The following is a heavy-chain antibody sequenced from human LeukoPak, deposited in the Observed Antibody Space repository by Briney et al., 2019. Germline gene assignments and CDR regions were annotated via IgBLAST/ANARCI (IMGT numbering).Heavy chain of an antibody. D-gene: IGHD3-16*02. CDR3: ARDSGVWGNYRHCTFDI. V-gene: IGHV3-11*01. Sequence: GGSLRLSCAASGFTINDNYMSWIRQAPGKGLEWVSYISTSGGTMYYADSVKGRFTISRDNAKNSLYLQMNNLRAEDTAVYYCARDSGVWGNYRHCTFDIWGQGTMVTVSS. CDR1: GFTINDNY. CDR2: ISTSGGTM. J-gene: IGHJ3*02.